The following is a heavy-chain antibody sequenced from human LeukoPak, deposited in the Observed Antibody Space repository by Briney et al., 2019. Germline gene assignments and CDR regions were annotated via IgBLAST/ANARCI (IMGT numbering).Heavy chain of an antibody. D-gene: IGHD1-7*01. V-gene: IGHV3-53*04. Sequence: PGGSLRLSCAASGFTVSSNYMSWVRQAPEKGLEWVSVIYSGGDTYYADSVKGRFTISRHNSKNTLYLQMNSLRTEDTALYYCARDIPGTSVGMDVWGQGTTVTVS. CDR3: ARDIPGTSVGMDV. CDR1: GFTVSSNY. CDR2: IYSGGDT. J-gene: IGHJ6*02.